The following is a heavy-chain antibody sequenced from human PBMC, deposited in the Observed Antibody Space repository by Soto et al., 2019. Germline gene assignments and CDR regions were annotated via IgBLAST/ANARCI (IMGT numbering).Heavy chain of an antibody. Sequence: GESLKISCKGSGYSFPIYCISWVLQMPGKGLEWMGKIDPTDSYTNYNPSFQGHVTISADKSISTAYLQWSSLKASDTAMYYCARHVSSYGEDHWGQGTLVTVSS. CDR3: ARHVSSYGEDH. CDR1: GYSFPIYC. J-gene: IGHJ4*02. D-gene: IGHD1-26*01. V-gene: IGHV5-10-1*01. CDR2: IDPTDSYT.